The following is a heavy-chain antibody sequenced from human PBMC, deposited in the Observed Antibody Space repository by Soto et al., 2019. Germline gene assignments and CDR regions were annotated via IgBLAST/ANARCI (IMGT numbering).Heavy chain of an antibody. Sequence: AGGSLRLSCAASGFTFSGSAMHWVRQASGKGLEWVGRIRSKANSYATAYAASVKGRFTISRDDSKNTAYLQMNSLKTEDTAVYYCTRHKVYYDSSGYHSYFDYWGQGTLVTVSS. CDR2: IRSKANSYAT. CDR3: TRHKVYYDSSGYHSYFDY. V-gene: IGHV3-73*01. J-gene: IGHJ4*02. D-gene: IGHD3-22*01. CDR1: GFTFSGSA.